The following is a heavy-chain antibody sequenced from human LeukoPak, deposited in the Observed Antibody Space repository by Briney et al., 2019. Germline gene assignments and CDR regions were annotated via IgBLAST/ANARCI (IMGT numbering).Heavy chain of an antibody. CDR1: GFTFSNSW. Sequence: PGGSLRLSCVVSGFTFSNSWMSWVRQAPGQGLEWVANIKQDGGEKYYADSVKGRFSISRDNARNSLYLQMNSLRAEDTAVYFCATEAYFHYWGQGTLVTVSS. CDR3: ATEAYFHY. V-gene: IGHV3-7*01. CDR2: IKQDGGEK. J-gene: IGHJ4*02.